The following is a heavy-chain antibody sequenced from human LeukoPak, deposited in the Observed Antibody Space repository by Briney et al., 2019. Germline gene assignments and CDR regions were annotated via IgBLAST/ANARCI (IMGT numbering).Heavy chain of an antibody. V-gene: IGHV3-30*18. CDR1: GFTFSNYG. CDR3: AKEAGYSYGFDY. CDR2: ISYDGSNK. D-gene: IGHD5-18*01. J-gene: IGHJ4*02. Sequence: GGSLRLSCAASGFTFSNYGIHWVRQAPDKGLEWVAVISYDGSNKYYAESVKGRCTISRDKSKNTVYLQMNSLRAEDTAVYYCAKEAGYSYGFDYWGQGTLVTVSS.